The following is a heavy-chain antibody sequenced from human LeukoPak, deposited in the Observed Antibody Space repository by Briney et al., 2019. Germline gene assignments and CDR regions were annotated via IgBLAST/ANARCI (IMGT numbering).Heavy chain of an antibody. J-gene: IGHJ6*02. CDR1: GFTFSDYY. Sequence: GGSLRLSCAASGFTFSDYYMSWIRQAPGKGLEWVSYISSSGSTIYYADSVKGRFTISRDNAKNSLYLQMNSLRAEDTAVYYCARSWRDLDNYDYGDYSYYGMDVWGQGTTVTVSS. D-gene: IGHD4-17*01. CDR3: ARSWRDLDNYDYGDYSYYGMDV. CDR2: ISSSGSTI. V-gene: IGHV3-11*04.